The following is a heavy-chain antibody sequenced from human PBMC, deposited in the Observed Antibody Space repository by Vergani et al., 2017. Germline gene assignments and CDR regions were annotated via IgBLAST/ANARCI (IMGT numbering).Heavy chain of an antibody. J-gene: IGHJ3*02. D-gene: IGHD6-6*01. CDR1: GYSFTSSW. CDR2: IYPGDSDT. Sequence: EVQLVQSGAEVKKPGESLKISCEGSGYSFTSSWIAWVRQRPGKGLEWMGIIYPGDSDTRYSPSFQGQVTISADRSISTAYLQWSSLKASDTAMYYCARREYSSPSGAFDIWGQGTMVTVSS. CDR3: ARREYSSPSGAFDI. V-gene: IGHV5-51*01.